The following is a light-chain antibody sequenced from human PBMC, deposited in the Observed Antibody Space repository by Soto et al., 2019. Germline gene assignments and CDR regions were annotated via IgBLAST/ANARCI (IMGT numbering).Light chain of an antibody. CDR3: QQYNSYPPYT. CDR2: DAS. V-gene: IGKV1-5*01. CDR1: QGISTW. Sequence: DIQMTQSPSTLSASLGDRVTITCRASQGISTWLAWYQQKRGKAPQLLIYDASTLENGVPSRFSGSGSGTEFTLTISSLQATDFATYYCQQYNSYPPYTFGQGTKLEI. J-gene: IGKJ2*01.